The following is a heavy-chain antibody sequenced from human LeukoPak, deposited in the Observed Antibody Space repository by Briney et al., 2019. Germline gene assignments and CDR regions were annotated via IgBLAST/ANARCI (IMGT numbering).Heavy chain of an antibody. D-gene: IGHD4-17*01. J-gene: IGHJ5*02. V-gene: IGHV1-2*02. CDR3: ARGDDYGDYANWFDP. Sequence: ASVKVSCKASGYTSTGYYMHWVRQAPGQGLEWMGWINPNSGGTSYPQKFQGRVTMTRDTSISTAYMELSRLRSDDTAVYYCARGDDYGDYANWFDPWGQGTLVTVSS. CDR2: INPNSGGT. CDR1: GYTSTGYY.